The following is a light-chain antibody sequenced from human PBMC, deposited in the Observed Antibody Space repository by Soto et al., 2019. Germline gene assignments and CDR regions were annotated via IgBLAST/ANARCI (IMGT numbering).Light chain of an antibody. CDR2: DNY. Sequence: QSVLTQPPSVSAAPGQTVTISCSGSSSNVGHESVSWYQSLPGTAPKLLIYDNYKRPSGIPDRFSGSKSGTSATLGITGLQTGDEADYYCGTWASTLNVWVFGGGTKLTVL. CDR1: SSNVGHES. CDR3: GTWASTLNVWV. J-gene: IGLJ3*02. V-gene: IGLV1-51*01.